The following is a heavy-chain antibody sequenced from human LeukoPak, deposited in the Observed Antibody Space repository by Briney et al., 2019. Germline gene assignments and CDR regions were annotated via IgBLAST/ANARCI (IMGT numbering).Heavy chain of an antibody. J-gene: IGHJ3*02. V-gene: IGHV3-48*01. CDR1: GFTFSSYS. Sequence: GGSLRLSCAASGFTFSSYSMNWVRQAPGKGLEWVSYISSSSSTIYYADSVKGRFTISRDNAKNSLYLQMNSLRAEDTAVYYCAREYHKARLNAFDIWGQGTMVTVSS. CDR2: ISSSSSTI. CDR3: AREYHKARLNAFDI.